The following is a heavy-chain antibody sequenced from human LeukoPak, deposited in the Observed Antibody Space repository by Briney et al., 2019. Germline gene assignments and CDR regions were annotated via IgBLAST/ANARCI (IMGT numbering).Heavy chain of an antibody. CDR3: ARAHSGYRWYFDY. D-gene: IGHD3-16*02. J-gene: IGHJ4*02. Sequence: GGSLRLSCAASGFTFSTYSMSWVRQAPGKGLEWVSSISSSSSYIYYADSVKGRFTISRDNAKNSLYLQMNSLRAEDTAVYYCARAHSGYRWYFDYWGQGTLVTVSS. CDR2: ISSSSSYI. CDR1: GFTFSTYS. V-gene: IGHV3-21*01.